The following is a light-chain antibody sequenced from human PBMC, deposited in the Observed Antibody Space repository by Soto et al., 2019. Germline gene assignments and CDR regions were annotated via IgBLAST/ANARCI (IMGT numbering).Light chain of an antibody. J-gene: IGKJ4*01. V-gene: IGKV3-15*01. CDR2: GAS. CDR1: QSVSSN. CDR3: QQYNNWPPLT. Sequence: EIVMTQSPVTLSVSPGERATLSCRASQSVSSNLAWYQQKPGQAPRLLIYGASTRATGIPARFSGSGSGTEFTLTISSLQSEDFAVYYCQQYNNWPPLTFGGGTKVDTK.